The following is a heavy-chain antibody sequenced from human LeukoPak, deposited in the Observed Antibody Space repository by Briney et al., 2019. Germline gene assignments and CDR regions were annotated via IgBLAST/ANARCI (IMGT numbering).Heavy chain of an antibody. CDR1: GYTFTSYF. CDR3: ARAFPPFQTTGGFDP. D-gene: IGHD4-11*01. Sequence: ASVKVSCKASGYTFTSYFMHWVRQAPGQGLEWMGIINPSGGSTSYAQKFQGRVTMTRDTSTSTVYMELSSLRSEDTAVYYCARAFPPFQTTGGFDPWGQGTLVTVSS. V-gene: IGHV1-46*01. CDR2: INPSGGST. J-gene: IGHJ5*02.